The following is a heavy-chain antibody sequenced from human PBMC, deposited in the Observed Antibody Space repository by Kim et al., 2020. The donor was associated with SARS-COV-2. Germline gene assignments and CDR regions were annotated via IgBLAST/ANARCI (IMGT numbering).Heavy chain of an antibody. D-gene: IGHD6-13*01. Sequence: GASLKISCKGSGYSFTSYWISWVRQMPGKGLEWMGRIDPSDSYTNYSPSFQGHVTISADKSISTAYLQWSSLKASDTAMYYCARGVAAAGYYYYYGMDVWGQGTTVTVSS. CDR2: IDPSDSYT. CDR3: ARGVAAAGYYYYYGMDV. J-gene: IGHJ6*02. V-gene: IGHV5-10-1*01. CDR1: GYSFTSYW.